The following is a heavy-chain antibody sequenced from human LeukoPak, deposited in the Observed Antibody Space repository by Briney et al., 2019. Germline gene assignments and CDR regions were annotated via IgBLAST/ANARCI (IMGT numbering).Heavy chain of an antibody. CDR3: ARDRYYYDSSGYYPSFDY. J-gene: IGHJ4*02. V-gene: IGHV3-30-3*01. D-gene: IGHD3-22*01. CDR1: GFTFSSYA. Sequence: GGSLRLSCAASGFTFSSYAMHWVRQAPGKGLEWVAVLSYDGSNKYYADSVKGRFTISRDNSKNTLYLQMNSLRAEDTAVYYCARDRYYYDSSGYYPSFDYWGQGTLVTVSS. CDR2: LSYDGSNK.